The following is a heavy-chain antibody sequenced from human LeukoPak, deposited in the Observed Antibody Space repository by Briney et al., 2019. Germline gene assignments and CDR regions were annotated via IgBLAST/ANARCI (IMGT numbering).Heavy chain of an antibody. CDR2: ISGHNSKT. D-gene: IGHD6-13*01. Sequence: GASVKVSCKASDYPFTNFGVSWVRQAPGQGLEWMGWISGHNSKTHYPRKFQGRVTMTTDTSTTTAYMELRTLRSDDTAVYYCARVVGLTGYSSSWYSGYYYYMDVWGKGTTVTVSS. CDR3: ARVVGLTGYSSSWYSGYYYYMDV. J-gene: IGHJ6*03. V-gene: IGHV1-18*01. CDR1: DYPFTNFG.